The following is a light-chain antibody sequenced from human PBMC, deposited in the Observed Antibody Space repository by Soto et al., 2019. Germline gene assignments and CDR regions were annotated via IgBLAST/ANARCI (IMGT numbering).Light chain of an antibody. J-gene: IGKJ1*01. CDR1: QGIIDY. V-gene: IGKV1-27*01. CDR2: AAS. CDR3: QKYNTAPQT. Sequence: DIQMTQSPSSLSASVGDRVTITCRASQGIIDYLAWYQQKPGKVPKLLIYAASTLQSGVPSRFSGSGSGTDFTLTISSLQHEDVATYYCQKYNTAPQTFGPGTRVEIK.